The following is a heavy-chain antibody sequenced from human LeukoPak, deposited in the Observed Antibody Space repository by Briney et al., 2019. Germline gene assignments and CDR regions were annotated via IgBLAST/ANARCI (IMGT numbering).Heavy chain of an antibody. V-gene: IGHV4-59*11. Sequence: SETLSLTCTVSGVSIYSHDWSWIRQSPGKGLEWLGYSHYSGDTRYNPSLKNRVTILLDTSKNQFSLRLSSVTAADTAVYFCAKGEYSRTSYYHYYMDVWGKGTKVTVSS. J-gene: IGHJ6*03. CDR1: GVSIYSHD. CDR2: SHYSGDT. CDR3: AKGEYSRTSYYHYYMDV. D-gene: IGHD6-6*01.